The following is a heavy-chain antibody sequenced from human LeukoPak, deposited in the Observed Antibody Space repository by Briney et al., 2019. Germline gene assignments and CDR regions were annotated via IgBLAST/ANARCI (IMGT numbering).Heavy chain of an antibody. D-gene: IGHD2-2*01. CDR1: GFTFSSYS. V-gene: IGHV3-21*01. J-gene: IGHJ6*03. Sequence: PGGSLRLSCAASGFTFSSYSMNSVRQAPGKGLEWVSSISSSSSYIYYADSVKGRFTISRDNAKNSLYLQMNSLRAEDTAVYCCARDPGYCSSTSCSTMDVWGKGTTVTVSS. CDR3: ARDPGYCSSTSCSTMDV. CDR2: ISSSSSYI.